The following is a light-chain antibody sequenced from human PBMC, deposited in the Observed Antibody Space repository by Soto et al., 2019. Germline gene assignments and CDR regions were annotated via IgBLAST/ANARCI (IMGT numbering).Light chain of an antibody. V-gene: IGLV2-8*01. CDR2: EVN. Sequence: QSVLTQPPSASGSPGQSVTISCTGTSSDVGGYNFVSWYQQVPGKAPKLMIYEVNKRPSGVPDRFSGSKSGNTASLTVSGLQAEDEADYYCSSYAGSNNMFGGGTKVTVL. J-gene: IGLJ3*02. CDR1: SSDVGGYNF. CDR3: SSYAGSNNM.